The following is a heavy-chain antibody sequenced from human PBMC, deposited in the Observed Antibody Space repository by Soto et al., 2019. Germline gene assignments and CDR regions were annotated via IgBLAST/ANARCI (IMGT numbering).Heavy chain of an antibody. CDR1: GYTFSNDA. J-gene: IGHJ4*02. Sequence: QVQLVQSGAEVKKPGASVKVSCKASGYTFSNDAITWVRQAPGQGLEWMGWVSAYNGNTNYAQKFKCRVTMTTDTSTSTAYMEIRSLRYDDTAVYFCARASRYYWNYMMDWGQGTLVIVSS. CDR2: VSAYNGNT. V-gene: IGHV1-18*01. CDR3: ARASRYYWNYMMD. D-gene: IGHD1-7*01.